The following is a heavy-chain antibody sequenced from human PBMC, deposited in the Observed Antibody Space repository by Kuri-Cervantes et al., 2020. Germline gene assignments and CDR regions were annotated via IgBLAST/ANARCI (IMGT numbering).Heavy chain of an antibody. Sequence: GGSLRLSCAASGFTVSSNYMSWVRQAPGKGLEWVANIKQDGSEKYYVDSVKGRFTISRDNAKNSLYLQMNSLRVEDTAVYYCARDRVGGYSYGPAPYWGQGTLVTVSS. J-gene: IGHJ4*02. CDR2: IKQDGSEK. CDR1: GFTVSSNY. CDR3: ARDRVGGYSYGPAPY. V-gene: IGHV3-7*04. D-gene: IGHD5-18*01.